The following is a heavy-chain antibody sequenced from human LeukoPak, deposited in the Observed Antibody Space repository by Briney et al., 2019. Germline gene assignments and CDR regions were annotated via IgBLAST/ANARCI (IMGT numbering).Heavy chain of an antibody. J-gene: IGHJ3*02. CDR2: ISGSDNRT. D-gene: IGHD5-18*01. Sequence: GGSLRLSCAASGFTFSNYAMSWVRQAPGKGLEWVSGISGSDNRTYYADSVKGRFTISRDNSKNTLYLQMNSLRAEDTAVYYCARARSSYGYGDAFDIWGQGTMVTVSS. CDR1: GFTFSNYA. CDR3: ARARSSYGYGDAFDI. V-gene: IGHV3-23*01.